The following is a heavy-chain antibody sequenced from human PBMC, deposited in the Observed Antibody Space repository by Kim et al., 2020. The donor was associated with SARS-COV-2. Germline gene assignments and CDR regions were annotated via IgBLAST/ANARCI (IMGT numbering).Heavy chain of an antibody. V-gene: IGHV4-39*01. J-gene: IGHJ4*02. D-gene: IGHD6-13*01. CDR3: ARLREMETDIAAAVGFDY. Sequence: SETLSLTCTVSGGSISSSSYYWGWIRQPPGKGLEWIGSIYYSGSTYYNPSLKSRVTISVDTSKNQFSLKLSSVTAADTAVYYCARLREMETDIAAAVGFDYWGQGTLVTVSS. CDR1: GGSISSSSYY. CDR2: IYYSGST.